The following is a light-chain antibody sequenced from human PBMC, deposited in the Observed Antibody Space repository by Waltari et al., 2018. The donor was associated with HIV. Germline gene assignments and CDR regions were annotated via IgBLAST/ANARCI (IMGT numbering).Light chain of an antibody. CDR1: NIGSYR. CDR2: DDN. CDR3: QVWDSNSDHLV. J-gene: IGLJ3*02. V-gene: IGLV3-21*02. Sequence: SYVLTQPPSVSVAPGQTARITCGGNNIGSYRLQWYQQKAGQAPVLVVYDDNDRPSGIPERFSGSNSGNTATLSISRVETGDEADYYCQVWDSNSDHLVFGGGTKLTVL.